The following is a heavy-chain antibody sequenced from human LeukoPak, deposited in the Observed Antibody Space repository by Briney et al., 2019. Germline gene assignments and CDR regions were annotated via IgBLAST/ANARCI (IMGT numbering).Heavy chain of an antibody. CDR2: INSDGSST. Sequence: GGSLRLSCAASGFTFSSYWMHWVRHAPGKGLVWVSRINSDGSSTSYADSVKGRFTISRDNAKNTLYLQMNSLRAEDTAVYYCARVPPIAAAGTWYYYYYMDVWGKGTTVTISS. CDR1: GFTFSSYW. V-gene: IGHV3-74*01. D-gene: IGHD6-13*01. J-gene: IGHJ6*03. CDR3: ARVPPIAAAGTWYYYYYMDV.